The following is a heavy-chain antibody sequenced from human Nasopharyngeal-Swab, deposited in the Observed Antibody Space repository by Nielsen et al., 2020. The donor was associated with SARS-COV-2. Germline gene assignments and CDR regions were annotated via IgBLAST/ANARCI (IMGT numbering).Heavy chain of an antibody. V-gene: IGHV3-30-3*01. CDR1: GFTFRIFA. CDR3: AREGVSSLPFGDY. Sequence: GESLKISCAASGFTFRIFAMHWLRQAPGKGLEWVAFMSFDGSNKYYADSVKGRFTISRDNSKNTLYLQMNSLRPEDTAVYYCAREGVSSLPFGDYWGRGTLVTVPS. J-gene: IGHJ4*02. CDR2: MSFDGSNK. D-gene: IGHD2-8*01.